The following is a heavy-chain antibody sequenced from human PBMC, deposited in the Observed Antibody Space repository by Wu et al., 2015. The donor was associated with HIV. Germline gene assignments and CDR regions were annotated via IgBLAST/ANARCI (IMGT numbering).Heavy chain of an antibody. Sequence: QVQLVQSGAEVKKPGSSVKVSCKASGGTFSSYAFTWVRQAPGQGLEWMGGIIPSSGTPNYAQKFQGRVTITADESTAAVDMELNSLRSEDTAVYYCARDRFYGSGSYLYWGQGNAGHRLL. CDR1: GGTFSSYA. CDR2: IIPSSGTP. V-gene: IGHV1-69*12. CDR3: ARDRFYGSGSYLY. D-gene: IGHD3-10*01. J-gene: IGHJ4*02.